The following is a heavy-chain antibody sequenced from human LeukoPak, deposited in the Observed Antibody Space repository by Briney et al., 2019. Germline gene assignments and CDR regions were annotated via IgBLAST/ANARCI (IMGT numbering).Heavy chain of an antibody. D-gene: IGHD3-10*01. CDR1: GGSISSYY. CDR3: ARVYGSGGDYYFDY. V-gene: IGHV4-59*01. Sequence: SETLSLTCTVSGGSISSYYWSWIRQPPGKGLEWIGYIYYSGSTNYNPSLKSRVTISVDTSKNQFSLKLSSVTAADTAVYYCARVYGSGGDYYFDYWGQGTLVTVSS. J-gene: IGHJ4*02. CDR2: IYYSGST.